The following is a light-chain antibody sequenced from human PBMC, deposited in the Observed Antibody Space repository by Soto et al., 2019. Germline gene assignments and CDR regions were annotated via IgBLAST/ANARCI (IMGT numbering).Light chain of an antibody. V-gene: IGKV3D-20*02. J-gene: IGKJ4*01. CDR3: QQRSNWPLT. Sequence: IVFTQSPCTLSLSPPERSTLSCMASQNVDSNYLAWYQQKPGQAPRIIIFGASGRATGIPDRFSGSGSGTDFTLTISRLEPEDFAVYYCQQRSNWPLTFGGGTKVDIK. CDR1: QNVDSNY. CDR2: GAS.